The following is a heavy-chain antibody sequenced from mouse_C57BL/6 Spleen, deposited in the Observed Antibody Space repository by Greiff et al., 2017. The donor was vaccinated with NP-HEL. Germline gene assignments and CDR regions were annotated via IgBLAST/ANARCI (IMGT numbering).Heavy chain of an antibody. D-gene: IGHD4-1*01. CDR2: IRSKSNNYAT. CDR1: GFSFNTYA. CDR3: VRQGELGRYWYFDV. J-gene: IGHJ1*03. Sequence: EVQRVESGGGLVQPKGSLKLSCAASGFSFNTYAMNWVRQAPGKGLEWVARIRSKSNNYATYYADSVKDRFTISRDDSESMLYLQMNNLKTEDTAMYYCVRQGELGRYWYFDVWGTGTTVTVSS. V-gene: IGHV10-1*01.